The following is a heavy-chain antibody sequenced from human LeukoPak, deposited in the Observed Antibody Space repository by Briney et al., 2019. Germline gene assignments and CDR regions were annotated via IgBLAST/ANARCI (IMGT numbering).Heavy chain of an antibody. V-gene: IGHV1-69*06. Sequence: SVKVSCKAPGGTFSSYAISWVRQAPGQGLEWMGGIIPIFGTANYAQKFQGRVTITADKSTSTAYMELSSLRSEDTAVYYCARGEGYYDFWSGYSWFDPWGQGTLVTVSS. CDR3: ARGEGYYDFWSGYSWFDP. J-gene: IGHJ5*02. CDR1: GGTFSSYA. D-gene: IGHD3-3*01. CDR2: IIPIFGTA.